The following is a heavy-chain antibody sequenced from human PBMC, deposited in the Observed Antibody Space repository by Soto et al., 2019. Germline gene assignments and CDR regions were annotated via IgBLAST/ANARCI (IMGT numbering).Heavy chain of an antibody. CDR2: IYHSGST. CDR3: ARDTYYYDSSGYYFHYYYYGMDV. Sequence: PSETLSLTCAVSGYSISSGYYWGWIRQPPGKGLEWIGSIYHSGSTYYNPSLKSRVTISVDTSKNQFSLKLSSVTAADTAVYYCARDTYYYDSSGYYFHYYYYGMDVWGQGNTV. V-gene: IGHV4-38-2*02. D-gene: IGHD3-22*01. CDR1: GYSISSGYY. J-gene: IGHJ6*02.